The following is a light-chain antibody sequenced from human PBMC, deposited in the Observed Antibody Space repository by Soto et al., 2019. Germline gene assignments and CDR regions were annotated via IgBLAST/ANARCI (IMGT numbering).Light chain of an antibody. Sequence: EIVLTQSPGTLSLSPGERATLSCRASQSVSSSYLAWYQQKPAQAPSLLIYGASSRATGIPDRFSGGGSGTVFTLTISRLQPEDVAEYFYQQYGSSPATFGGGTKVEIK. CDR2: GAS. CDR3: QQYGSSPAT. J-gene: IGKJ4*01. V-gene: IGKV3-20*01. CDR1: QSVSSSY.